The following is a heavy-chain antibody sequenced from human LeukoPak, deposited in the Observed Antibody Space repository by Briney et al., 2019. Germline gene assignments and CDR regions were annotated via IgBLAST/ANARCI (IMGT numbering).Heavy chain of an antibody. CDR2: IYYSGTT. J-gene: IGHJ4*02. V-gene: IGHV4-30-4*01. D-gene: IGHD3-3*01. CDR1: GGSISSGDYF. Sequence: SQTLSLTCSVSGGSISSGDYFWTWIRQPPGKGLEYIGYIYYSGTTYYNPSLKSRITMSVDMSANQFSLRLTSVSAADTAVYYCARAYWIGFHFDSWGQGILVSVSS. CDR3: ARAYWIGFHFDS.